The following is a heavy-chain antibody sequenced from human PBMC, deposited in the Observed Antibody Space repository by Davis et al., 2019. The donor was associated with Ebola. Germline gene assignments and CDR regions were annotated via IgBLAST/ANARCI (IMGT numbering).Heavy chain of an antibody. CDR2: IYRDGRT. CDR1: GFIVSDKY. Sequence: PGGSLRLSCAASGFIVSDKYMSWVRQAPGKGLEWVSVIYRDGRTYYADSVKGRFTVSRDNSRNTLFLQMDGLRADDTAVYYCARDHVLVWFGALVYWGQGTLVTVSS. CDR3: ARDHVLVWFGALVY. D-gene: IGHD3-10*01. J-gene: IGHJ4*02. V-gene: IGHV3-53*01.